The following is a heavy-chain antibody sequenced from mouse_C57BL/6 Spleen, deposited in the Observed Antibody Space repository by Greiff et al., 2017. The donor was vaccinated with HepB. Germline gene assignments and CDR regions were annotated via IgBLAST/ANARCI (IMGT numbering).Heavy chain of an antibody. D-gene: IGHD2-3*01. CDR2: INPNNGGT. V-gene: IGHV1-26*01. CDR1: GYTFTDYY. J-gene: IGHJ2*01. Sequence: EVQLQQSGPELVKPGASVKISCKASGYTFTDYYMNWVKQSHGKSLEWIGDINPNNGGTSYNQKFKGKATLTVDKSSSTAYMELRSLTSEDSAVYYCARSAIYDGYYFDYWGQGTTLTVSS. CDR3: ARSAIYDGYYFDY.